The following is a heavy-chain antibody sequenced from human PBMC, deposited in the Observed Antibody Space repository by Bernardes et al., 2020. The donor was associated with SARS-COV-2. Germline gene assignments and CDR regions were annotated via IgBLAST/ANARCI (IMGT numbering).Heavy chain of an antibody. CDR3: ARGFDY. V-gene: IGHV4-59*01. CDR2: LYYTGST. J-gene: IGHJ4*02. Sequence: SETLSLTCTVSGGSISAYYLSWFRQPPGKGLEWIGYLYYTGSTNYNPSLQSRVTISVDTSKNQFSLKLSSVIAADTAVYYCARGFDYWGQGILVTVSS. CDR1: GGSISAYY.